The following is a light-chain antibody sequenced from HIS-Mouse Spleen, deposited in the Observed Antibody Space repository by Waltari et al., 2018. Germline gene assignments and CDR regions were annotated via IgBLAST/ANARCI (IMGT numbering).Light chain of an antibody. CDR2: DAS. Sequence: DIVLTQSPATLSLSPGERATLSCRASQRVSSYLAWYQQKPGQAPRLLIYDASNRATGIPARFSGSGSGTDFTLTISSLEPEDFAVYYCQQRSNWLTFGGGTKVEIK. V-gene: IGKV3-11*01. J-gene: IGKJ4*01. CDR3: QQRSNWLT. CDR1: QRVSSY.